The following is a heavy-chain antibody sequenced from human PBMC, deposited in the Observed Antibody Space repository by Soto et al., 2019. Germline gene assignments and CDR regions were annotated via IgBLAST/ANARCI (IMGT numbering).Heavy chain of an antibody. D-gene: IGHD3-3*01. J-gene: IGHJ4*02. CDR2: ISGSGGST. CDR3: AKGGRITIFGVVITHPFVFDY. V-gene: IGHV3-23*01. Sequence: GGSLRLSCAASGFTFSSYAMSWVRQAPGKGLEWVSAISGSGGSTYYADSVKGRFTISRDNSKNTLYLQMNSLRAEDTAVYYCAKGGRITIFGVVITHPFVFDYWGQGTLVTVSS. CDR1: GFTFSSYA.